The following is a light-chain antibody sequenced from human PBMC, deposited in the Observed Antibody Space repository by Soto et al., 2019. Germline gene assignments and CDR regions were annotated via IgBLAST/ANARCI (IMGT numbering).Light chain of an antibody. CDR2: GAS. Sequence: EIVLTQSPGTLSLSPGERATLSCRASQSISSTFLAWYQHKPGQAPKVVIYGASRRATGIPDRFSGSGSGTDFNLTISRLEPEDFAVYYCQQYESSWTFGQGTKVEMK. V-gene: IGKV3-20*01. CDR3: QQYESSWT. J-gene: IGKJ1*01. CDR1: QSISSTF.